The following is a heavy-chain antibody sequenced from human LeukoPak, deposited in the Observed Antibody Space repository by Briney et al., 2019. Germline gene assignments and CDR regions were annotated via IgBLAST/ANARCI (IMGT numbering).Heavy chain of an antibody. J-gene: IGHJ5*02. Sequence: SETLSLTCTVSGGSISSYYWSWIRQPPGKGLEGIGYIYYSGSTNYNPSLKSRVTISVDTSKNQFSLKLSSVTAADTAVYYCATGGDPYCGGDCPNWFDPWGQGTLVTVSS. CDR1: GGSISSYY. D-gene: IGHD2-21*02. V-gene: IGHV4-59*01. CDR3: ATGGDPYCGGDCPNWFDP. CDR2: IYYSGST.